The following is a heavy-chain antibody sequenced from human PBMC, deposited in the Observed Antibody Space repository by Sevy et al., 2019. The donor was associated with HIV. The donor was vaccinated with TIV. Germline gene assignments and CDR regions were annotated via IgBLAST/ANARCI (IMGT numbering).Heavy chain of an antibody. CDR1: GFTFSSYW. V-gene: IGHV3-7*01. J-gene: IGHJ6*02. D-gene: IGHD3-3*01. CDR3: GRYYDCWSGYYGMDV. CDR2: IKQDGSEK. Sequence: GGSLRLSCAASGFTFSSYWMSWVRQAPGKGLEWVANIKQDGSEKYYVDSVKGRFTISRDNAKNSLYLQMNSLRAEDTAVYYCGRYYDCWSGYYGMDVWGQGTTVTVSS.